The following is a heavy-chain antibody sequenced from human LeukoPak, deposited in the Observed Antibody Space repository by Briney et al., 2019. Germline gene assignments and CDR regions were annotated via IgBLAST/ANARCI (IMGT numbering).Heavy chain of an antibody. V-gene: IGHV3-74*01. J-gene: IGHJ4*02. CDR1: GFTFSNFW. CDR3: ARPDRITMIEGFAY. D-gene: IGHD3-22*01. Sequence: GGSLRLSCAASGFTFSNFWMHWVRHAPGKGLVWVALIYGDGSFTRYADSVKGRFTISRDNAKNTVYLQMNSLRVEDTAVYYCARPDRITMIEGFAYWGQGILVTVSS. CDR2: IYGDGSFT.